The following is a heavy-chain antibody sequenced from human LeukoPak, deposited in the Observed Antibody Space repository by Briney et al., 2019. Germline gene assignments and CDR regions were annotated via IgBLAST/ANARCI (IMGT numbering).Heavy chain of an antibody. CDR2: IDWDDDK. D-gene: IGHD6-13*01. V-gene: IGHV2-70*11. J-gene: IGHJ4*02. CDR3: ARSSMSTAGKPFDY. CDR1: GFSLSTIGMC. Sequence: SGPALVKPTQTLTLTCTFSGFSLSTIGMCVSWIRQPPGKALEWLARIDWDDDKYYNTSLKTRLTISKDTSKNQVVLTMTNVDPVDTATYYCARSSMSTAGKPFDYWGQGSLVTVSS.